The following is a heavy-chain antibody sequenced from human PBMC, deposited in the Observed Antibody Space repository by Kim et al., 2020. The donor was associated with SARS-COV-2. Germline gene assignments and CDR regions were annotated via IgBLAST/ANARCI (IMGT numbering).Heavy chain of an antibody. CDR3: AEGRYYDDSSSANDY. V-gene: IGHV3-23*01. CDR2: IIGSGGSS. CDR1: GFTFSSYA. D-gene: IGHD3-22*01. Sequence: GSLRLSCAASGFTFSSYAMSWVRQAPGRGLEWVSAIIGSGGSSYYADSVKGLSTTHRDNSKNTLYLQMNSLGADETAVYYCAEGRYYDDSSSANDYWGQ. J-gene: IGHJ4*02.